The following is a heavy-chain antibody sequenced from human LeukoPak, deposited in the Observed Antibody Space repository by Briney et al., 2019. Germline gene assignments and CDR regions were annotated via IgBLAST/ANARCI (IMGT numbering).Heavy chain of an antibody. CDR2: IIPIFGTA. CDR3: ASSSFAYFDWLSVSYNWFDP. V-gene: IGHV1-69*13. CDR1: GGTFSSYA. J-gene: IGHJ5*02. Sequence: SVKVSRKASGGTFSSYAISWVRQAPGQGLEWMGGIIPIFGTANYAQKFQGRVTITAVESTSTAYMELSSLRSEDTAVYYCASSSFAYFDWLSVSYNWFDPWGQGTLVTVSS. D-gene: IGHD3-9*01.